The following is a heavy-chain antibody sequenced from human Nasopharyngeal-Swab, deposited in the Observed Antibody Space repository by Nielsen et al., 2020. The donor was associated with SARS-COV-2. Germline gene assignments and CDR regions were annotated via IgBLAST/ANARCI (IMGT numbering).Heavy chain of an antibody. D-gene: IGHD4-17*01. V-gene: IGHV4-39*07. CDR2: VFYTWT. CDR1: GASISNRTYY. CDR3: VRDESGDYLGLPFDS. Sequence: SETLSLTCSVSGASISNRTYYWGWLRQSPEKGLQWIGTVFYTWTYYTPSLQSRVTISVDPSKNQFSLKLTSVTAADTAVYYCVRDESGDYLGLPFDSWGPGTLVTVSS. J-gene: IGHJ4*02.